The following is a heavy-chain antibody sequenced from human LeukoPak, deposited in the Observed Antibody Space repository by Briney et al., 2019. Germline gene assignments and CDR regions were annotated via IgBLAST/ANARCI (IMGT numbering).Heavy chain of an antibody. CDR3: AKTRGIAAAGTPYY. Sequence: GGFLRLSCAASGFTFSSYAMSWVRQAPGKGLGWVSAISGSGGSTYYADSVKGRFTISRDKSKNTLYLQMNSLRAEDTAVYYCAKTRGIAAAGTPYYWGQGTLVTVSS. J-gene: IGHJ4*02. V-gene: IGHV3-23*01. CDR1: GFTFSSYA. CDR2: ISGSGGST. D-gene: IGHD6-13*01.